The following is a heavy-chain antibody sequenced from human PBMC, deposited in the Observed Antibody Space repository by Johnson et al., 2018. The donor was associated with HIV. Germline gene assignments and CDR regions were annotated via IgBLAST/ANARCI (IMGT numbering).Heavy chain of an antibody. CDR1: GFTVSSNY. Sequence: VQLVESGGGLVQPGGSLRVSCAASGFTVSSNYMTWVRQGPGKGLEWVSVLNSGGGTYFADPVTGRFTLPRDNATNTLDLQQTSLRAEDTAVYCCARGCRDGYTCDAFDVWGRGTRVTVSS. CDR2: LNSGGGT. D-gene: IGHD5-24*01. CDR3: ARGCRDGYTCDAFDV. V-gene: IGHV3-66*01. J-gene: IGHJ3*01.